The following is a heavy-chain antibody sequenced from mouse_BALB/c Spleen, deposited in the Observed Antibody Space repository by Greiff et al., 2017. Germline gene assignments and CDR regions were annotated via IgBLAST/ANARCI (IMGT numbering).Heavy chain of an antibody. CDR1: GFNIKDTY. CDR2: IDPANGNT. Sequence: EVQLQQSGAELVKPGASVKLSCTASGFNIKDTYMHWVKQMPEQGLEWIGRIDPANGNTKYDPKFQGKATITADTSSNTAYLQLSSLTSEDTAVYYCARMTTATRWYFDVWGAGTTVTVSS. J-gene: IGHJ1*01. CDR3: ARMTTATRWYFDV. V-gene: IGHV14-3*02. D-gene: IGHD1-2*01.